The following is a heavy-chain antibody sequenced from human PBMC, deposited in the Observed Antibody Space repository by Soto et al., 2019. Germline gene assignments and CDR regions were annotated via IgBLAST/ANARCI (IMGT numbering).Heavy chain of an antibody. D-gene: IGHD3-16*01. CDR3: AGGGPTYIDY. J-gene: IGHJ4*02. V-gene: IGHV1-69*13. Sequence: ASVKVSCKASGYTFTGYYMHWVRQAPGQGLEWMGGIIPIFGTANYAQKFQGRVTITADESTSTAYMELSSLRSEDTAVYYCAGGGPTYIDYWGQGTLVTVSS. CDR2: IIPIFGTA. CDR1: GYTFTGYY.